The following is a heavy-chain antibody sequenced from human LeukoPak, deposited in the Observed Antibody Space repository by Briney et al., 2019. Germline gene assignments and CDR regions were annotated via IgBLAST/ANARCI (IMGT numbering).Heavy chain of an antibody. V-gene: IGHV1-2*06. CDR1: ENTFTNYY. D-gene: IGHD6-6*01. CDR3: ARGEESSSHFDY. Sequence: GASVKVACKASENTFTNYYMHWVRQAPGQGLEWLGLINPNGGRTAYAQKFQGRVTMTRDTSISTAYMELSRLRSDDTAVYYCARGEESSSHFDYWGQGTLVTVPS. CDR2: INPNGGRT. J-gene: IGHJ4*02.